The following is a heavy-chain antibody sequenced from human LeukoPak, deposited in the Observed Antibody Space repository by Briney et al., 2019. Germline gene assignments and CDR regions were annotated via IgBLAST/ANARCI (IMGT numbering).Heavy chain of an antibody. CDR2: IWYDGSNK. D-gene: IGHD1-26*01. Sequence: GGSLRLSCAASGLTFSSYGKQWVRQAPGKGLEWGAVIWYDGSNKYYADSVKGRFTISRDNSKNTLYLQMNSLRAEDTAVYYGARGAIMDATGSAFDARGQGTMVTVSS. J-gene: IGHJ3*01. CDR3: ARGAIMDATGSAFDA. CDR1: GLTFSSYG. V-gene: IGHV3-33*01.